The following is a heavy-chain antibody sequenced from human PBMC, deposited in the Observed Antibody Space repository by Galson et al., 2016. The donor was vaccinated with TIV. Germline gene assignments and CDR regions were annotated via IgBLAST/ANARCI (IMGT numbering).Heavy chain of an antibody. CDR2: IDWDDDK. V-gene: IGHV2-70*11. J-gene: IGHJ4*02. D-gene: IGHD3-10*01. Sequence: PALVKPTQTVTLTCTFSGFSLNTDGMCVNWIRQPPGKALEWLARIDWDDDKNYSPFLKTRLTISKDTSKNQVVLTLTDMDPVDTATYYCARTPDYYGTSHSHFDHWGQGTLVTVSS. CDR3: ARTPDYYGTSHSHFDH. CDR1: GFSLNTDGMC.